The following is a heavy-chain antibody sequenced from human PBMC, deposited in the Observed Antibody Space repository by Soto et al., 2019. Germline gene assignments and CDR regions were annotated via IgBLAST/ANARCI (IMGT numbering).Heavy chain of an antibody. CDR2: ISYDGSYK. CDR1: GFTFSSYV. CDR3: ARGQIFGVVRDYYYYYGMDV. Sequence: PGGSLRLSCAASGFTFSSYVMHWVRQAPGKGLEWVAAISYDGSYKYYADSVKGRFTISRDNSKHTLYLQMNSLRAEDTAVYYCARGQIFGVVRDYYYYYGMDVWGQGTTVTVSS. D-gene: IGHD3-3*01. J-gene: IGHJ6*02. V-gene: IGHV3-33*08.